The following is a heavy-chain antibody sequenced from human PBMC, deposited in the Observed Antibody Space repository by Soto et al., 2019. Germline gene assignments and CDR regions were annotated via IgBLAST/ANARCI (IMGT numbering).Heavy chain of an antibody. V-gene: IGHV1-18*01. CDR1: GYTFPSYG. J-gene: IGHJ4*02. CDR2: ISAYNGNT. Sequence: QVQLVQSGAEVKKPGASVKVSCKASGYTFPSYGISWVRQAPGQGLEWMGWISAYNGNTHYAQKLQGSVTMNTATYTSTAYMELRGLRSDDAAVYYCAREKGDGSGSYYGYWGQGTLVTVSS. CDR3: AREKGDGSGSYYGY. D-gene: IGHD3-10*01.